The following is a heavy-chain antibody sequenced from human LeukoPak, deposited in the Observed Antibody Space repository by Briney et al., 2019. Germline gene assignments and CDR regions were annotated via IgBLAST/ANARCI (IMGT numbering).Heavy chain of an antibody. J-gene: IGHJ4*02. CDR3: ARDENYDFWSGYLGFDY. D-gene: IGHD3-3*01. Sequence: ASVKVSCKASGYTFTSYGISWVRQAPGQGLEWMGWISAYNGNTNYAQKLQGRVTMTTDTSTSTAYMELRSLRSDDTAMYYCARDENYDFWSGYLGFDYWGQGTLVIVSS. CDR2: ISAYNGNT. CDR1: GYTFTSYG. V-gene: IGHV1-18*01.